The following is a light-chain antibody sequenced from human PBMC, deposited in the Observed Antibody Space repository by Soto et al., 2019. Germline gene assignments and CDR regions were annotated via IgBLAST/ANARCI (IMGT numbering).Light chain of an antibody. V-gene: IGKV1D-13*01. CDR2: DAS. CDR1: QAISSA. J-gene: IGKJ3*01. Sequence: ANQLTQSPSSLSASVGDRVTITCRASQAISSALAWYQQKPGKPPKLLIYDASTLQSGVPSRFSSTASGTDFTLTINSLQPEDFATYYYQQFNNWPVTFGPVTKVDIK. CDR3: QQFNNWPVT.